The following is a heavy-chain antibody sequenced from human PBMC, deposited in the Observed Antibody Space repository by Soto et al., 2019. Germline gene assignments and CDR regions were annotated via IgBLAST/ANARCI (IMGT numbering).Heavy chain of an antibody. CDR3: AKGSTAMTYFDY. CDR2: ISYDGSNK. D-gene: IGHD5-18*01. J-gene: IGHJ4*02. Sequence: QVQLVESGGGVVQPGRSLRLSCAASGFTFSSYGTHWVRQAPGKGLEWVAVISYDGSNKYYADSVKGRFTISRDNSKNTLYLEMNILRAEDTAVYYCAKGSTAMTYFDYWGQGTLVTVSS. CDR1: GFTFSSYG. V-gene: IGHV3-30*18.